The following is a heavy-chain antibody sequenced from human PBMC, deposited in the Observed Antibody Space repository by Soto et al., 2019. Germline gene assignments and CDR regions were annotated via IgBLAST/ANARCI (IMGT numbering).Heavy chain of an antibody. J-gene: IGHJ4*02. D-gene: IGHD6-19*01. CDR2: ISYDGSNK. CDR3: AKDFIAVAPGPLDY. Sequence: GGSLRLSCAASGFTFSSYGMHWVRQAPGKGLEWVAVISYDGSNKYYADSVKGRFTISRDNSKNTLYLQMNSLRAEDTAVYYCAKDFIAVAPGPLDYWGQGTLVTVSS. CDR1: GFTFSSYG. V-gene: IGHV3-30*18.